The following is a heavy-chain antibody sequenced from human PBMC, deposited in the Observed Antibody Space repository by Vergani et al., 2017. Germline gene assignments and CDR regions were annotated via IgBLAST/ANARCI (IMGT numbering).Heavy chain of an antibody. CDR3: AGDAGDTDGFWFDP. CDR1: RGTFSSYA. Sequence: QVQLVQSGAEVKKPGSSVKVSCKASRGTFSSYAISWVRPAPGQGLEWMGGIIPIVGTANYAQKFQGGVTITADESTSTAYMELSSLRSEDTAVYYCAGDAGDTDGFWFDPWGQGTLVTVSS. V-gene: IGHV1-69*01. D-gene: IGHD7-27*01. CDR2: IIPIVGTA. J-gene: IGHJ5*02.